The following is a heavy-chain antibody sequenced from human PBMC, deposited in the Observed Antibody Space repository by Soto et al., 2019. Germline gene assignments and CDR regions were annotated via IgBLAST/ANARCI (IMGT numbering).Heavy chain of an antibody. CDR3: ARLGSGRPDYYGSGSYYKPTYWFDP. V-gene: IGHV5-51*01. CDR2: IYPGDSDT. D-gene: IGHD3-10*01. J-gene: IGHJ5*02. Sequence: GESLKISCKGSXYSFTSYWIGWVRQMPGNGLEWMGIIYPGDSDTRYSPSFQGQVTISADKSISTAYLQWSSLKASDTAMYYCARLGSGRPDYYGSGSYYKPTYWFDPWGQGTLVTVSS. CDR1: XYSFTSYW.